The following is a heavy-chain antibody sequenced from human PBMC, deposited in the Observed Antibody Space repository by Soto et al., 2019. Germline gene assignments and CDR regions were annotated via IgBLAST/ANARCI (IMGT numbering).Heavy chain of an antibody. CDR2: ISGSGYST. CDR1: GFTFSSYA. J-gene: IGHJ4*02. Sequence: EVQLLESGGGLVPPGGSLRLSCAASGFTFSSYAMRWVRQAPGKGLEWVSAISGSGYSTYYADSVKGRFTISRDNSKNTLYLQMNSLRAEDTAVYYCAKTLYYYDTSGYQWGQGTLVTVSS. V-gene: IGHV3-23*01. D-gene: IGHD3-22*01. CDR3: AKTLYYYDTSGYQ.